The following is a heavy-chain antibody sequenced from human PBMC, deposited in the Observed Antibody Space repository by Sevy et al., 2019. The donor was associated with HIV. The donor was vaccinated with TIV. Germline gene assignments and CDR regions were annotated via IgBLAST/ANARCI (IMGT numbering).Heavy chain of an antibody. J-gene: IGHJ5*02. D-gene: IGHD6-13*01. CDR1: GGSISSSSYC. CDR2: ISYSGRT. Sequence: SETLSLTFTVSGGSISSSSYCWGWIRQPPGKGLEWIGSISYSGRTYYNPSLKSRVTISVDTSKSQFSLKLSSVTAADTAVYYCARHPSHTSRWGTGWFDPWGQGTLVTVSS. V-gene: IGHV4-39*01. CDR3: ARHPSHTSRWGTGWFDP.